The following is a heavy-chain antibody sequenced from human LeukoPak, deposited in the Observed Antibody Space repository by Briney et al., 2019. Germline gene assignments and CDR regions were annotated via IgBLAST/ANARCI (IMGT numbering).Heavy chain of an antibody. Sequence: GGSLRLSCAASGFTFSSYWMHWVRQAPGKGLVWVSRINGDGSGTFYADSVKGRFTISRDNAKNTLYLQMNSLRAEDTAVYYCARGKTPAVTTLFDYWGQGTLVTVSS. CDR2: INGDGSGT. CDR1: GFTFSSYW. J-gene: IGHJ4*02. CDR3: ARGKTPAVTTLFDY. D-gene: IGHD4-17*01. V-gene: IGHV3-74*01.